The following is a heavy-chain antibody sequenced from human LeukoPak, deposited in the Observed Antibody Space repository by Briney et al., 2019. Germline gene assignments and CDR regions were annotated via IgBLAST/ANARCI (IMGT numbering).Heavy chain of an antibody. CDR1: GGTFSSYA. CDR2: IIPIFGTA. CDR3: ARDRGYSQGEYYYYMDV. J-gene: IGHJ6*03. V-gene: IGHV1-69*05. D-gene: IGHD5-18*01. Sequence: ASVKVSCKASGGTFSSYAVCWVRQAPGQGLEWMGRIIPIFGTANYAQKFQGRVTMTTDGSTSTAYMELSSLRSEDTTVYYCARDRGYSQGEYYYYMDVWGKGTTVTVSS.